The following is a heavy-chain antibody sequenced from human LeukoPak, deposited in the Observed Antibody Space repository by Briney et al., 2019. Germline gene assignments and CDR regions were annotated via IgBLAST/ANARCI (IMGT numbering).Heavy chain of an antibody. CDR2: ISDSAGST. CDR1: GFTFSSYA. CDR3: ANVVFGVVTPIYYMDV. D-gene: IGHD3-3*01. J-gene: IGHJ6*03. V-gene: IGHV3-23*01. Sequence: GGSLRLSCAASGFTFSSYAMSWVRQAPGKGLEWVSAISDSAGSTYYGDSVKGRFTISRDNSKNTLYLQMISLRAEDTAVYYCANVVFGVVTPIYYMDVWGKGTTVTVSS.